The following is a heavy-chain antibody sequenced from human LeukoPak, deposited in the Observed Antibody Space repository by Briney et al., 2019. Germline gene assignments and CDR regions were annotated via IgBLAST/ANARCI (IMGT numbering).Heavy chain of an antibody. J-gene: IGHJ5*02. CDR3: ARDSGGYCSSTSCSNWFDP. V-gene: IGHV1-2*02. CDR1: GYTFTGYY. CDR2: INPNSGGT. D-gene: IGHD2-2*01. Sequence: ASVKVSCKASGYTFTGYYMHWVRQAPGQGLEWMGWINPNSGGTNYAQKFQGRVTMTRDTSISTAYMELSRLRSGDTAVYYCARDSGGYCSSTSCSNWFDPWGQGTLVTVSS.